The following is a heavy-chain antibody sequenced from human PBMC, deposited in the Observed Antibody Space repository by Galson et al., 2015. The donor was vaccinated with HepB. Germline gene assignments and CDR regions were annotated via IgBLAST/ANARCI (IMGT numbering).Heavy chain of an antibody. CDR2: INPNSGGT. Sequence: SVKVSCKVSGYTFTGYYMHWVRQAPGQGLEWMGRINPNSGGTNYAQKFQGRVTMTRDTSISTAYMELSRLRSDDTAVYYCARVPVVLKGVYNWFDPWGQGTLVTVSS. D-gene: IGHD2-15*01. J-gene: IGHJ5*02. CDR1: GYTFTGYY. V-gene: IGHV1-2*06. CDR3: ARVPVVLKGVYNWFDP.